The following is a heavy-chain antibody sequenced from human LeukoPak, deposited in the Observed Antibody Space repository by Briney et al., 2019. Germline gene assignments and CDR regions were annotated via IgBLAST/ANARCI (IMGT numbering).Heavy chain of an antibody. CDR3: ARVSYDSSGYYPFDY. J-gene: IGHJ4*02. CDR2: INTNTGNP. V-gene: IGHV7-4-1*01. Sequence: ASVKVSCKASGYTFTSYAMNWVRQAPGQGLEWLGWINTNTGNPTYAQGFTGRFVFSLDTSVSTAYLQICSLKAEDTAVYYCARVSYDSSGYYPFDYWGQGTLVTVSS. CDR1: GYTFTSYA. D-gene: IGHD3-22*01.